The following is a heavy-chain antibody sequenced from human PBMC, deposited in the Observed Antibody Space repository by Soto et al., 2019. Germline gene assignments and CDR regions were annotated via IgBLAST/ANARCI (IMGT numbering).Heavy chain of an antibody. CDR2: IYPGDSDT. V-gene: IGHV5-51*01. CDR1: GYSFTSYW. J-gene: IGHJ4*02. CDR3: ALRYSSGWYYFDY. Sequence: GESLKISCQGSGYSFTSYWIGWVRQMPGKGLEWMGIIYPGDSDTRYSPSFQGQVTISADKSISTAYLQWSSLKASDTAMYYCALRYSSGWYYFDYWGQGTLVTVSS. D-gene: IGHD6-19*01.